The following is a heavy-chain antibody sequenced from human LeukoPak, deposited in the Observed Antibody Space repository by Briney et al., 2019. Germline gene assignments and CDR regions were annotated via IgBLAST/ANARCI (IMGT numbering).Heavy chain of an antibody. CDR3: ARMMYGNGWNRYYFDY. J-gene: IGHJ4*02. CDR1: GDSISSYNHY. Sequence: PSETLSLTCTVSGDSISSYNHYWGWIRQPPGKGLEWLGSICYGGSTHDNPSLKSRVTISVDPSKNQFSLRVTSATAADTAVYYCARMMYGNGWNRYYFDYWGQGTLVTVSS. V-gene: IGHV4-39*01. D-gene: IGHD6-19*01. CDR2: ICYGGST.